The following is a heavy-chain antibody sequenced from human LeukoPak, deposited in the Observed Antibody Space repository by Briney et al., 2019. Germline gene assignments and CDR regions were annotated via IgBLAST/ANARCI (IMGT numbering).Heavy chain of an antibody. V-gene: IGHV3-11*01. D-gene: IGHD3-22*01. Sequence: GGSLRLSCAASGFSFRLYWMSWVRQTPGKGLEWVSYISSSGSTIYYADSVKGRFTISRDNSKNTLYLQMNSLRAEDTAVYYCAKVRGYYDSMHFDYWGQGTLVTVSS. CDR1: GFSFRLYW. CDR3: AKVRGYYDSMHFDY. J-gene: IGHJ4*02. CDR2: ISSSGSTI.